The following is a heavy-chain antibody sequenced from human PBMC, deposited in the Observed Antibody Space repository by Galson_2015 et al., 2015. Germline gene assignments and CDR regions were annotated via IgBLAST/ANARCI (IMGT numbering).Heavy chain of an antibody. V-gene: IGHV1-69*13. Sequence: SVKVSCKASGGTLSSYVISWVRQAPGQGLEWMGGIIPPFSTPNYAQKFQGRVTITADDSTNTAYMELSSLRSEDTAVYYCARPRIVGATREAFDVWGQGTMVTVSS. CDR1: GGTLSSYV. J-gene: IGHJ3*01. D-gene: IGHD1-26*01. CDR3: ARPRIVGATREAFDV. CDR2: IIPPFSTP.